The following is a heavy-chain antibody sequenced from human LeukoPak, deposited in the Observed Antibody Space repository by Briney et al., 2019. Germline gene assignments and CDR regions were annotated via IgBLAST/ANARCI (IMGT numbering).Heavy chain of an antibody. Sequence: SETLSLTCTVSGGSISSSNYYWGWIRQPPGKGLEWIGSIYYSGSTYYNPSLESRVTISVDTSKKQFSLRLSSVTAADTAVYYCARSYCSSTSCYAVGAFDIWGQGTLVTVSS. V-gene: IGHV4-39*01. J-gene: IGHJ3*02. CDR2: IYYSGST. CDR3: ARSYCSSTSCYAVGAFDI. CDR1: GGSISSSNYY. D-gene: IGHD2-2*01.